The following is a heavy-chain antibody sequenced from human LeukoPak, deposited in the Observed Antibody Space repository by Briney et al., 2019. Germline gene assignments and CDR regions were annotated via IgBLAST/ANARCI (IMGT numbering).Heavy chain of an antibody. J-gene: IGHJ3*02. V-gene: IGHV3-15*01. CDR3: TTSYYYDSSGYYSVDAFDI. CDR2: IKSKTDGGTT. D-gene: IGHD3-22*01. CDR1: GFTFSNAW. Sequence: GGSLRLSCAASGFTFSNAWMSWVRQAPGKGLEWVGRIKSKTDGGTTDYAAPVKGRFTISRDDSKNTLYLQMNSLKTEDTAVYYCTTSYYYDSSGYYSVDAFDIWGQGTMVTVSS.